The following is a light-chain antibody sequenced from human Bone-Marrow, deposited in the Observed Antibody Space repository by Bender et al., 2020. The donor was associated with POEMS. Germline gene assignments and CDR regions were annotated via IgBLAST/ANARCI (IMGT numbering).Light chain of an antibody. CDR3: SSYGGSGSLL. CDR2: EDT. V-gene: IGLV3-1*01. CDR1: KLGDKY. Sequence: SYELTQAPSVSVSPGQTASITCSGHKLGDKYACWYQQKPGQSPVLVIYEDTKRPSGVPDRFSGSKSGNMASLTVSGLQAGVDARYYCSSYGGSGSLLFGGGTKLTVL. J-gene: IGLJ3*02.